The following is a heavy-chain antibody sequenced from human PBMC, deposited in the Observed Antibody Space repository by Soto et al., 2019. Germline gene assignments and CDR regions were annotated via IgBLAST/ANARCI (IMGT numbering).Heavy chain of an antibody. Sequence: SVKVSCKASGYTFTSYGISWVRQAPGLGLEWVGRINPIVSMSNYAQKFQGRVSMTADKSTSTAYMELRSLRSDDTAMYFCAASYGSGYRAFDYWGQGALVTVSS. J-gene: IGHJ4*02. CDR1: GYTFTSYG. D-gene: IGHD3-10*01. CDR3: AASYGSGYRAFDY. V-gene: IGHV1-69*04. CDR2: INPIVSMS.